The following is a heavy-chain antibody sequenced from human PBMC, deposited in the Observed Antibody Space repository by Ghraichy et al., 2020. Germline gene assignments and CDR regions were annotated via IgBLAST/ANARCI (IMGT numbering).Heavy chain of an antibody. CDR3: ARHRTGYYYDSSGAFDY. J-gene: IGHJ4*02. CDR2: ISYDGSNK. CDR1: EFTFSAYS. Sequence: GGSLRLSCAASEFTFSAYSMHWVRQAPGKGLVWVADISYDGSNKNYADSVKGRFTISRDNSKNTLYLQMNSLRAEDTAVYYCARHRTGYYYDSSGAFDYWGQGTMVTVSS. V-gene: IGHV3-30-3*01. D-gene: IGHD3-22*01.